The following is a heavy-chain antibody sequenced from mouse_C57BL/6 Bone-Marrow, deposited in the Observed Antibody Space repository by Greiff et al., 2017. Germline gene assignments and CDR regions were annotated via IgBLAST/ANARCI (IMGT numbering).Heavy chain of an antibody. CDR1: GYTFTSYG. CDR2: IYPRSGNT. CDR3: ARRDYYAMDY. Sequence: QVQLQQSGAELARPGASVKLSCKASGYTFTSYGISWVKQRTGQGLEWIGEIYPRSGNTYYNEKIKGKATLTADKSSSTAYMELRSLTSEDSAVYFCARRDYYAMDYWGQGTSVTVSA. J-gene: IGHJ4*01. V-gene: IGHV1-81*01.